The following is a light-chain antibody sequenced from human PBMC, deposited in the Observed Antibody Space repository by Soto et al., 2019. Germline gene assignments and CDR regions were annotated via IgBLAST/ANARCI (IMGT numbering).Light chain of an antibody. V-gene: IGKV1-33*01. J-gene: IGKJ3*01. Sequence: DIQLTQSPSSVSASLGDRVTVTCQASRDIDNCLNWYQQKPGKAPKLLISDASILETGVPSRFSGSRSGTNFTFTISSLQSEDIATYYCQQYDNIPLTFGPGTKVDIK. CDR1: RDIDNC. CDR3: QQYDNIPLT. CDR2: DAS.